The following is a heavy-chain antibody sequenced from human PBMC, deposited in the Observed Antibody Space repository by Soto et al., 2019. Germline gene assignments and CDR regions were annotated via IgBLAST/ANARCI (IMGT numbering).Heavy chain of an antibody. CDR1: GFTFSSYA. D-gene: IGHD3-3*01. J-gene: IGHJ4*02. CDR3: AIEFRYDFWSGHA. Sequence: GSLRLSCAASGFTFSSYAMSWVRQAPGKGLEWVSTISGSGGSTYYADSVKGRFTISRDNSKNTLYLQMNSLRAEDTAVYYCAIEFRYDFWSGHARGQGTLVTVSS. CDR2: ISGSGGST. V-gene: IGHV3-23*01.